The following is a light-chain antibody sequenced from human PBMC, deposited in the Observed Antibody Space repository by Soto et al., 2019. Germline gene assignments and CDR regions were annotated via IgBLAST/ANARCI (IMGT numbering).Light chain of an antibody. CDR2: GAS. V-gene: IGKV1-27*01. CDR1: QDISNF. J-gene: IGKJ3*01. Sequence: DIQMTQSPSSLSASVGDRVTITCRAIQDISNFLVGFQQKPGKVPNLLIYGASTLQSGVPSRFSGSGSGTDFTLTISSLQPEDVATYFCQKYNSAPFTFGPGTTVDIK. CDR3: QKYNSAPFT.